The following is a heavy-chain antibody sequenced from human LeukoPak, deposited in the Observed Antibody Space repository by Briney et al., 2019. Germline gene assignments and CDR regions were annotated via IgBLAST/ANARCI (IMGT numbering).Heavy chain of an antibody. J-gene: IGHJ4*02. CDR1: GGSISSSSYY. CDR2: ISYSGNT. CDR3: AKHEGSYYDKSGYTFEY. V-gene: IGHV4-39*01. Sequence: SETLSLTCTVSGGSISSSSYYWGWIRQPPGKGLEWIGSISYSGNTYYNPSLKSRVTISVDTSRNQFSLKLSSASAADRGIYYCAKHEGSYYDKSGYTFEYWGQGTQVTVSS. D-gene: IGHD3-22*01.